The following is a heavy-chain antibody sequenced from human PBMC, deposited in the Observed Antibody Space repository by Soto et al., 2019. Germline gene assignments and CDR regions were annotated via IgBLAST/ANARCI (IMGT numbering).Heavy chain of an antibody. D-gene: IGHD3-22*01. Sequence: SGPTLVNPTQTLTLTCTFSGFSLSTSGMCVSWIRQPPGKALEWLARLDWDDDKYYSTSLKTRLTISKDTSKNQVVLTMTNMDPVDTATYYCARTRATYYYDSSGYYYGEPDFDYWGQGTLVTVSS. V-gene: IGHV2-70*11. CDR2: LDWDDDK. J-gene: IGHJ4*02. CDR1: GFSLSTSGMC. CDR3: ARTRATYYYDSSGYYYGEPDFDY.